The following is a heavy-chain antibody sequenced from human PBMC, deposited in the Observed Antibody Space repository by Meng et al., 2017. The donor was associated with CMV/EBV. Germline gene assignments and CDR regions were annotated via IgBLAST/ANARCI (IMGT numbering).Heavy chain of an antibody. D-gene: IGHD6-13*01. V-gene: IGHV3-30*02. CDR3: AKDTYSSLDY. CDR2: IRYDGSNK. J-gene: IGHJ4*02. Sequence: GESLKISCAASGFTFSSYGMHWVRQAPGKGLEWVAFIRYDGSNKYYADSVKGRFTISRDNSKNTLYLQMSSLRAEDTAVYYCAKDTYSSLDYWGQGTLVTVSS. CDR1: GFTFSSYG.